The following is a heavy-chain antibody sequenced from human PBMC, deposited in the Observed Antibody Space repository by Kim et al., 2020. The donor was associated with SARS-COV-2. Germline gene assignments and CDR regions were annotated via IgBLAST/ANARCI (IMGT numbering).Heavy chain of an antibody. J-gene: IGHJ6*01. CDR3: ARGLRALLRFLEWPRGV. D-gene: IGHD3-3*01. CDR1: GGSFSGYY. V-gene: IGHV4-34*01. Sequence: SETLSLTCAVYGGSFSGYYWSWIRQPPGKGLEWIGEINHSGSTNYNPPLKSRVTISVDTSKNQFSLKLSSVTAADTAVYYCARGLRALLRFLEWPRGVWG. CDR2: INHSGST.